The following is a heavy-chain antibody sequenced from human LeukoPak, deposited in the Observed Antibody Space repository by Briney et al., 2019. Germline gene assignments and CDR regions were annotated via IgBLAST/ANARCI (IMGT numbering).Heavy chain of an antibody. CDR2: IYYSGST. CDR1: GGSISSSSYY. V-gene: IGHV4-39*01. Sequence: SETLSLTCTVSGGSISSSSYYWGWIRQPPGKGLEWIGSIYYSGSTYYNPSLKSRVTISVDTSKNQFFLKLSSVTAADTAVYYCARLGVVVVAATRSYYFDYWGQGTLVTVSS. CDR3: ARLGVVVVAATRSYYFDY. D-gene: IGHD2-15*01. J-gene: IGHJ4*02.